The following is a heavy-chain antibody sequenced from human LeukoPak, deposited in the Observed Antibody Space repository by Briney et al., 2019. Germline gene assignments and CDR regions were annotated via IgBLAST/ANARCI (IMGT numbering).Heavy chain of an antibody. V-gene: IGHV3-21*01. Sequence: GGSLRLSCAASGFTFSSYSMHWVRQAPGKGLEWVSSISSSSSYIYYADSVKGRFTISRDNAKNSLYLQMNSLRAEDTAVYYCARDQAVAGTGDDAFDIWGQGTMVTVSS. CDR3: ARDQAVAGTGDDAFDI. CDR1: GFTFSSYS. D-gene: IGHD6-19*01. CDR2: ISSSSSYI. J-gene: IGHJ3*02.